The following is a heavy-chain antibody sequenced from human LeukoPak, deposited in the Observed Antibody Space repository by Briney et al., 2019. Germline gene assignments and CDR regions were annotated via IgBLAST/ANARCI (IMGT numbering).Heavy chain of an antibody. CDR1: GFTFSSSD. CDR2: IGTAGDT. J-gene: IGHJ4*02. Sequence: AGGSLRLSCAASGFTFSSSDMHWVRQGTGRSLEWVSAIGTAGDTYYAGSVKGRFTISRENAKNSLYLQMNSLRAGDTAVYYCARVLDGSGSYEYWGQGTLVTVSS. D-gene: IGHD3-10*01. CDR3: ARVLDGSGSYEY. V-gene: IGHV3-13*01.